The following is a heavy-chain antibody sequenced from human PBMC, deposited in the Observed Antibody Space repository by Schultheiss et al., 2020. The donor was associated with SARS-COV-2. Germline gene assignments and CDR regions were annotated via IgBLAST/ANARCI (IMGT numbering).Heavy chain of an antibody. Sequence: ASVKVSCKASGYTFTSYGISWVRQAPGQGLEWMGWISAYNGNTNYAQKLQGRVTMTTDTSTSTVYMELSSLRSEDTAVYYCAREDYYYGMDVWGQGTTVTVSS. CDR1: GYTFTSYG. V-gene: IGHV1-18*01. CDR3: AREDYYYGMDV. CDR2: ISAYNGNT. J-gene: IGHJ6*02.